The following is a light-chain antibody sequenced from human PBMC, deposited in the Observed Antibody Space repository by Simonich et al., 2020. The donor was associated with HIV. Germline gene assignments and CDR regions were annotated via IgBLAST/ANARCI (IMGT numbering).Light chain of an antibody. CDR1: SSNIGAGYD. V-gene: IGLV1-40*01. Sequence: QSVLTQPPSASGTPGQRVTISCSGSSSNIGAGYDVHWYQQLPRSAPKLLIYDNKNRPSEVPDRFSASESGTSASLAITGLQAEDEADYYCQSYDSSLSGWVFGGGTKLTVL. CDR2: DNK. J-gene: IGLJ3*02. CDR3: QSYDSSLSGWV.